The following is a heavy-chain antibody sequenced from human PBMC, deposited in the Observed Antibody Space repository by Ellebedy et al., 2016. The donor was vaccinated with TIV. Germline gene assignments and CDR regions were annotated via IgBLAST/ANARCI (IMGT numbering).Heavy chain of an antibody. CDR2: IFYSGST. V-gene: IGHV4-59*01. CDR3: ARRKITVFGETDAFDI. J-gene: IGHJ3*02. Sequence: MPSETLSLTCTVSGGSMKNYYWTWIRQPPGKGLEWLGQIFYSGSTNYNPSLKSRVTIAGDTSKNQFSLRLSSVTAADTAVDYCARRKITVFGETDAFDIWGQGTVVTVSS. D-gene: IGHD3-3*01. CDR1: GGSMKNYY.